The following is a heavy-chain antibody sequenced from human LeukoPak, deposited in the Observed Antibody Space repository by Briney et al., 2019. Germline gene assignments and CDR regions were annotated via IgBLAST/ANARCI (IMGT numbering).Heavy chain of an antibody. CDR1: GFTFSDYY. J-gene: IGHJ1*01. CDR3: ARGQYDGSPFLQH. CDR2: ISSSGSII. Sequence: PGGSLRLSCAASGFTFSDYYMSWIRQAPGKGLEWVSYISSSGSIIYYADSVKGRFTISRDNAKNSMYLQMNSLRAEDTAVYYCARGQYDGSPFLQHWGQGTLVTVSS. D-gene: IGHD1-26*01. V-gene: IGHV3-11*01.